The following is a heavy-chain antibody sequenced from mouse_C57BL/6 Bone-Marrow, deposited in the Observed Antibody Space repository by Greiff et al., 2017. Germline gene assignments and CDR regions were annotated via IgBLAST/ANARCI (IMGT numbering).Heavy chain of an antibody. CDR2: IDPSDSYT. CDR3: ARDGYYAGAMDY. Sequence: QVQLKQPGAELVKPGASVKLSCKASGYTFTSYWMQWVKQRPGQGLEWIGEIDPSDSYTNYNQKFKGKATLTVDTSSSTAYMQLSSLTSEDSAVYYCARDGYYAGAMDYWGQGTSVTVSS. D-gene: IGHD2-3*01. V-gene: IGHV1-50*01. CDR1: GYTFTSYW. J-gene: IGHJ4*01.